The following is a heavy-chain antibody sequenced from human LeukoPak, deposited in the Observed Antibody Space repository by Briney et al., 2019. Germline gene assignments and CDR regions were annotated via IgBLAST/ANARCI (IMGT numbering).Heavy chain of an antibody. J-gene: IGHJ4*02. Sequence: GASVTVSFKASGYTCTIYDISWVRQAPGQGLEWMGWISTYNDNTHYAQKLQGRVTMTTDTSTSTVYMELKSLRSDDTAVYYCARIQSRIIAARPGNPAFDYWGRGTLVTVSS. CDR1: GYTCTIYD. CDR2: ISTYNDNT. D-gene: IGHD6-6*01. CDR3: ARIQSRIIAARPGNPAFDY. V-gene: IGHV1-18*04.